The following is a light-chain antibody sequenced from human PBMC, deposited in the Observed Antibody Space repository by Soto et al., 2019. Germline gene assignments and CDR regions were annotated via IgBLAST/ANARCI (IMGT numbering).Light chain of an antibody. CDR2: EVT. CDR1: SSDVGAYHF. J-gene: IGLJ1*01. V-gene: IGLV2-14*01. Sequence: QSALTQPASVSGSPGQSITISCTGSSSDVGAYHFVSWYQHHPGKAPKLILYEVTARPSGVSSRFSGSKSGNTASLTISGLQADDEANYYCSSYTSSNTTYVFGTGTKVTV. CDR3: SSYTSSNTTYV.